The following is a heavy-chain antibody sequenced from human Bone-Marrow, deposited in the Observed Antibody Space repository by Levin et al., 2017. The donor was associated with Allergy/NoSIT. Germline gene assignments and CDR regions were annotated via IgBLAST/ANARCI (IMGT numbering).Heavy chain of an antibody. J-gene: IGHJ6*02. CDR2: IWYDGNEK. Sequence: GGSLRLSCAASGFSFSTYGMHWVRQAPGKGLEWVAFIWYDGNEKNFADSVKGRFTTSRDNSKNTLFLQMNSLRAEDTAVYYCARVASSATRGYQYYGMDVWGQGTTVTVSS. CDR1: GFSFSTYG. D-gene: IGHD6-25*01. V-gene: IGHV3-33*01. CDR3: ARVASSATRGYQYYGMDV.